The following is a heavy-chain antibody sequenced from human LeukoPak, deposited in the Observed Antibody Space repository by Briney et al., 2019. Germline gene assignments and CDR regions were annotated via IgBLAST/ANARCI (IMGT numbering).Heavy chain of an antibody. J-gene: IGHJ4*02. D-gene: IGHD5-12*01. Sequence: PGGSLRLSCAASGFTVSNNYMSWVRQAPGKGLEWVSVIHSGGTTNYADSVQGRFTISRDNSKTTVYLHMNSLRAEDTVVYYCARDSDSGYGPFASWGQGTLVTVSS. CDR2: IHSGGTT. CDR1: GFTVSNNY. CDR3: ARDSDSGYGPFAS. V-gene: IGHV3-53*01.